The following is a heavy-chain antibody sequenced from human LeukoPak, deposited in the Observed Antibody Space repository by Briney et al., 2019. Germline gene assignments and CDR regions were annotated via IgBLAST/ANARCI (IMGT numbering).Heavy chain of an antibody. CDR2: ISSSGSTT. CDR1: GLTFSSYS. J-gene: IGHJ4*02. V-gene: IGHV3-48*04. Sequence: GGSLRLSCAASGLTFSSYSMNWVRQAPGKGLEWVSYISSSGSTTYYADSVRGRFTISGDNAKNSLYLQMNSLRVDDTAMYYCTRETSSRYFDYWGQGTLVTVSS. CDR3: TRETSSRYFDY.